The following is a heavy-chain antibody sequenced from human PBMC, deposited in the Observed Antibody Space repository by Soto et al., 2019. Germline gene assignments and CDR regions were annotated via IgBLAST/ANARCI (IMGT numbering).Heavy chain of an antibody. CDR3: ASILRYL. CDR1: GGSFSGYY. CDR2: INHSGST. Sequence: QVQLQQWGAGLLKPSETLSLSCAVYGGSFSGYYWSWIRQPPGKGLEWIGEINHSGSTNYNPSLKCRVTISVDTSKNQFSLRLSSVTAAGTAVYYCASILRYLWGKGTLFTVSS. J-gene: IGHJ4*02. D-gene: IGHD3-16*01. V-gene: IGHV4-34*01.